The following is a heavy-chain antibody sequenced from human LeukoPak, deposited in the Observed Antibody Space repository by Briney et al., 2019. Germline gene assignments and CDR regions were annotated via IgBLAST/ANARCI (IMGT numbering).Heavy chain of an antibody. CDR3: ARRGSGGRSFDV. V-gene: IGHV4-59*08. Sequence: PSETLSLTCLVYGGSLTGYYWTWIRQPAGKGLEWIGYMYNSGSTNYNPSLKSRVTISIDTSKNQVSLRLSSVTAADTAVYYCARRGSGGRSFDVWGQGTMVTVSS. J-gene: IGHJ3*01. CDR2: MYNSGST. CDR1: GGSLTGYY. D-gene: IGHD1-26*01.